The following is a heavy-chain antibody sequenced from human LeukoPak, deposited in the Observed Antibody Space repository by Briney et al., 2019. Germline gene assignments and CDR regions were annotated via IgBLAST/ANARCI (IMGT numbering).Heavy chain of an antibody. CDR2: IYSGGGT. D-gene: IGHD2-21*02. Sequence: GGSLRLSCAASGFTVSSNYMSWVRQAPGKGLEWVSVIYSGGGTDYADSVKGRFTISRDSSKNTLYLQMNSLRAEDTAVYYCARAVGVTAIHNAFDIWGQGTMVTVSS. CDR1: GFTVSSNY. CDR3: ARAVGVTAIHNAFDI. J-gene: IGHJ3*02. V-gene: IGHV3-66*02.